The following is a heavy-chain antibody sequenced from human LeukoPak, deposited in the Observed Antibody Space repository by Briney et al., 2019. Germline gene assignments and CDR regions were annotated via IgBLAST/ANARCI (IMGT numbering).Heavy chain of an antibody. J-gene: IGHJ6*03. CDR3: ARDFLNGDYMDV. CDR2: IYYSGST. Sequence: PSETLSLTCTGSGGSISSYYWSWIRQPPGKGLEWIGYIYYSGSTNYNPSLKSRVTISVDTSKNQFSLKLSSVTAADTAVYYCARDFLNGDYMDVWGKGTTVTVSS. CDR1: GGSISSYY. D-gene: IGHD4-17*01. V-gene: IGHV4-59*01.